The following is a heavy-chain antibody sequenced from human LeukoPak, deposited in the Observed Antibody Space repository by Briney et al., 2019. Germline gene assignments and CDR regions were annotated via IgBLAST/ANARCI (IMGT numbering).Heavy chain of an antibody. CDR3: AKDRRGGYSGYDLDY. J-gene: IGHJ4*02. CDR2: IYHSGST. Sequence: SETLSLTCTVSGGSISSYYWSWIRQPPGKGLEWIGYIYHSGSTYYNPSLKSRLTISVDRSKNQFSLKLSSVTAADTAVYYCAKDRRGGYSGYDLDYWGQGTLVTVSS. CDR1: GGSISSYY. D-gene: IGHD5-12*01. V-gene: IGHV4-59*12.